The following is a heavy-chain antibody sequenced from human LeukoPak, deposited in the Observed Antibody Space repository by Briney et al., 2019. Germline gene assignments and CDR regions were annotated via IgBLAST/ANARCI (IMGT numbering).Heavy chain of an antibody. CDR3: ARQMYRYYFDY. Sequence: GGSLRLSCAASGFTVSSSYMSWVRQAPGKGLEWVSVIYAGGSTYYADSVKGRFTISRDSSKNTLYLQMNSLRAGDTAVYYCARQMYRYYFDYWGQGTLVTVSS. J-gene: IGHJ4*02. CDR2: IYAGGST. V-gene: IGHV3-66*02. D-gene: IGHD2-2*01. CDR1: GFTVSSSY.